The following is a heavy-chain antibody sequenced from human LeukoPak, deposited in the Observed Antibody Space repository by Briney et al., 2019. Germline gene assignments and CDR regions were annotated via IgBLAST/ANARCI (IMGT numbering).Heavy chain of an antibody. CDR1: GYTFTSYG. J-gene: IGHJ3*02. CDR2: ISAYNGNT. V-gene: IGHV1-18*01. Sequence: ASVKVSCKASGYTFTSYGIIWARQAPGQGLEWMGWISAYNGNTNYAQNLQGRVTMTTDTSTSTAYMELRSLRSDDTAVYYCLRYCSGGSCYTHAFDIWGQGTMVTVSS. CDR3: LRYCSGGSCYTHAFDI. D-gene: IGHD2-15*01.